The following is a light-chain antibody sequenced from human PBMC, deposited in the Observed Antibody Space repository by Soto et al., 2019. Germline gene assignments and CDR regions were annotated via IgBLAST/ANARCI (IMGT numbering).Light chain of an antibody. CDR1: QSISSY. CDR2: DAS. Sequence: DIQMTQSPSSLSASVGDRVTIPSRASQSISSYLHWYQQKPGKAPKLLIYDASSLESGVPSRFSGSGSGTEFTLTISSLQPDDFATYYCQQYNSYSWPFGQGTKVDI. V-gene: IGKV1-5*01. J-gene: IGKJ1*01. CDR3: QQYNSYSWP.